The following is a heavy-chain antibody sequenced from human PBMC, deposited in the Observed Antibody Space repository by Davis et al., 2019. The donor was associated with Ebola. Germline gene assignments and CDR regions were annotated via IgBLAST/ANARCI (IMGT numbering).Heavy chain of an antibody. V-gene: IGHV4-4*02. D-gene: IGHD3-16*02. CDR3: ARGGLHLGELSLSYYFDY. Sequence: SETLSLTCAVSGDSISSSNWWSWVRQPPGKGLEWIGEISQSGSTNYNPSLKSRVTISVDKSKNQFSLKLSSVTAADTAVYYCARGGLHLGELSLSYYFDYWGQGTLVTVSS. J-gene: IGHJ4*02. CDR2: ISQSGST. CDR1: GDSISSSNW.